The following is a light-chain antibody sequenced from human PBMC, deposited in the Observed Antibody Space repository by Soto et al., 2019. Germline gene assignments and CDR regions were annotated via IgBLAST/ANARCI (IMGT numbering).Light chain of an antibody. CDR1: QSVSNNY. J-gene: IGKJ1*01. Sequence: EIVLTQSPGTLSLSPGERATLSCRASQSVSNNYLAWYQQKPGQAPRLLIYGASSRATGIPDRFSGSGSGTDFTLTISRLEPEDFAVYYCQQNGSFPWTFGQGTKVDIK. CDR3: QQNGSFPWT. CDR2: GAS. V-gene: IGKV3-20*01.